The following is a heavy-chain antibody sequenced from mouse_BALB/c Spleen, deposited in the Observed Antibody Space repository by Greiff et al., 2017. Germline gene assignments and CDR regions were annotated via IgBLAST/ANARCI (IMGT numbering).Heavy chain of an antibody. CDR1: GYAFTNYW. CDR2: IYPGSGNT. J-gene: IGHJ2*01. CDR3: AGTMIKNFDY. Sequence: QVHVKQSGAELVRPGTSVKISCKASGYAFTNYWLGWVKQRPGHGLEWIGDIYPGSGNTYYNEKFKGKATLTADKSSSTAYMQLSSLTSEDSAVYFCAGTMIKNFDYWGQGTTLTVSS. V-gene: IGHV1-63*01. D-gene: IGHD2-4*01.